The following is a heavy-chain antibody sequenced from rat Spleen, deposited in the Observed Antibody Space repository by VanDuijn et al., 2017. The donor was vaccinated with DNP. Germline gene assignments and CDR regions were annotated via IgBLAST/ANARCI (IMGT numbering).Heavy chain of an antibody. J-gene: IGHJ2*01. CDR1: GFSLTDYS. D-gene: IGHD1-10*01. CDR3: ATITTTDY. Sequence: QVQLKESGPGLVQPSQTLSLTCTVSGFSLTDYSVHWVRQPPGKGLEWIGAIWTGGNTDYNSALKSRLSISRDTSKSQVLLQMNSLQTEDTAMYFCATITTTDYWGQGVMVTVSS. V-gene: IGHV2-19*01. CDR2: IWTGGNT.